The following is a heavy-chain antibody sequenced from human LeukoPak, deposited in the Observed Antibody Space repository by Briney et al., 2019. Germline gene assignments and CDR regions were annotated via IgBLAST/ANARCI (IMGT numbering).Heavy chain of an antibody. CDR2: IYYSGST. V-gene: IGHV4-38-2*01. CDR1: AYSISRGYY. CDR3: ARLGLSIFGVVISKQVDY. D-gene: IGHD3-3*01. Sequence: SSETLSLTCAVSAYSISRGYYWGWIRQPPGKGLEWIGSIYYSGSTYYNPSLKSRVTISVDTSKNQFSLKLSSVTAADTAVYYCARLGLSIFGVVISKQVDYWGQGTLVTVSS. J-gene: IGHJ4*02.